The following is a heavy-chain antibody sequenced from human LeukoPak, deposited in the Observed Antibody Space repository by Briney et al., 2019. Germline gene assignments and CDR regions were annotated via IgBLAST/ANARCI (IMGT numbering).Heavy chain of an antibody. CDR3: ARNGGNSDFDY. V-gene: IGHV4-4*02. Sequence: ASETLSLTCAVSGGSVSSSDWWTWVRQPPGKGLEWIGEIDHSGSTDYNPSLKSRVTISVDKSKKQFSLKLSSVTAADTAVYYCARNGGNSDFDYWAREPWSPSPQ. D-gene: IGHD4-23*01. CDR1: GGSVSSSDW. J-gene: IGHJ4*02. CDR2: IDHSGST.